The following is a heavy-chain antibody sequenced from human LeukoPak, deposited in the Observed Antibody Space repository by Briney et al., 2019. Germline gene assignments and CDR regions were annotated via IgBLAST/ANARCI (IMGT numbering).Heavy chain of an antibody. V-gene: IGHV4-4*02. J-gene: IGHJ4*02. CDR2: IYLSGYT. CDR3: SRESGPFSPFGH. Sequence: SGTLSLTCGVSGGSITSTNYWSWVRQPAGQVLERIGEIYLSGYTAFTPSLRSRVTMSLDESKNHLSLNLASVTAADTAVYYCSRESGPFSPFGHWGQGILVTVTS. CDR1: GGSITSTNY. D-gene: IGHD1-26*01.